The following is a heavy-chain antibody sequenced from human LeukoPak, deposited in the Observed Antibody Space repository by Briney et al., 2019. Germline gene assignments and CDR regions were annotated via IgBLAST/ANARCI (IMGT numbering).Heavy chain of an antibody. V-gene: IGHV1-46*01. CDR1: GYTFTSYY. J-gene: IGHJ4*02. D-gene: IGHD6-13*01. Sequence: ASVKVSCKASGYTFTSYYMHWVRQAPGQGLEWMGIINPSGGSTSYAQKFQGRVTMTEDTSTDTAYMELSSLRSEDTAVYYCATEGTAAAGTIDYWGQGTLVTVSS. CDR2: INPSGGST. CDR3: ATEGTAAAGTIDY.